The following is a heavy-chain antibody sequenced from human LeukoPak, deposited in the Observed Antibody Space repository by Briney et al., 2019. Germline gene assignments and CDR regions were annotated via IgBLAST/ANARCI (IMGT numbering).Heavy chain of an antibody. CDR1: GFTFSSYS. J-gene: IGHJ4*02. D-gene: IGHD6-13*01. Sequence: GGSLRLSCAASGFTFSSYSMNWVRQAPGRGLEWVSSISSSSTYIYYADSVKGRFTISRDNAKNSLYLQMNSLRVEDTAVYYCARDAGYSSNRYADYWGQGTLVTVSS. V-gene: IGHV3-21*01. CDR2: ISSSSTYI. CDR3: ARDAGYSSNRYADY.